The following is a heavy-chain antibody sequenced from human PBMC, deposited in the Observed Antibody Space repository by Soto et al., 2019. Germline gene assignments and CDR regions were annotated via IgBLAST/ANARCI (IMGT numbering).Heavy chain of an antibody. Sequence: PGGSLRLSCAASGFTFSSYAMHWVRQAPGKGLEWVAVISYDGSNKYYADSVKGRFTISRDNSKNTLYLQMNSLRAEDTAVYYCAKDRQYYYGSGSTYYFYGMDVWGQGTTVTVSS. CDR3: AKDRQYYYGSGSTYYFYGMDV. CDR1: GFTFSSYA. V-gene: IGHV3-30-3*01. D-gene: IGHD3-10*01. J-gene: IGHJ6*02. CDR2: ISYDGSNK.